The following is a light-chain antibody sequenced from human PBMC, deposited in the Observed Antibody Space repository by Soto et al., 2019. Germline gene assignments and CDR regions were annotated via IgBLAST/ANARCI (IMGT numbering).Light chain of an antibody. V-gene: IGKV1-39*01. CDR1: QTINNY. CDR2: TAS. Sequence: DIQMTQSPSSLSASVGDRVTITCRASQTINNYLNWYQQRPGKAPRLLIYTASSLQSGVPSRFSGSGSGTDFTLTINSRQPEDFATYYCQQSYRTTTFGGGTKVEIK. CDR3: QQSYRTTT. J-gene: IGKJ4*01.